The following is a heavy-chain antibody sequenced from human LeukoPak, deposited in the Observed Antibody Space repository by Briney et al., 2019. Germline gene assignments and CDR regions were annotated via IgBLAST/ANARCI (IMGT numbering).Heavy chain of an antibody. CDR2: IYTSGST. CDR3: ARDLTLWSGSRYYYYGMDV. V-gene: IGHV4-4*08. CDR1: GFTVSSNY. D-gene: IGHD3-3*01. J-gene: IGHJ6*02. Sequence: PGGSLRLSCAASGFTVSSNYMSWVRQAPGKGLEWIGRIYTSGSTNYNPSLKSRVTISVDTSKNQFSLKLSSVTAADTAVYYCARDLTLWSGSRYYYYGMDVWGQGTTVTVSS.